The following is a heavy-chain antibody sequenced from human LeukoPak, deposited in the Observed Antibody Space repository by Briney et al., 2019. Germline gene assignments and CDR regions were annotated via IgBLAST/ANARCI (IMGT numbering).Heavy chain of an antibody. J-gene: IGHJ4*02. Sequence: PGGSLRLSCAASRFTFSSYWLHWVGQAPGKGLVWVSRINSDGSSTSYADSVKGRFTISRYNAKNTLYLQMSSLRAEDTAVYYCATDPRPDSGDYDPYLNYWGQGTLVTVSS. V-gene: IGHV3-74*01. CDR1: RFTFSSYW. CDR2: INSDGSST. D-gene: IGHD4-17*01. CDR3: ATDPRPDSGDYDPYLNY.